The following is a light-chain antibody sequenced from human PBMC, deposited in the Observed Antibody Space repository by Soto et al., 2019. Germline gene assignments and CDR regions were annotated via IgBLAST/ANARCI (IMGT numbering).Light chain of an antibody. Sequence: DIQMTQSPSTLSASVVDRVTITCLASQTISSWLAWYQQKSGKAPKFLIYDASSLESGVPSRFSGSGSGTEFTLTISTLQPDDFATYYCQQYDSYPWTFGQGTKVDIK. J-gene: IGKJ1*01. V-gene: IGKV1-5*01. CDR3: QQYDSYPWT. CDR1: QTISSW. CDR2: DAS.